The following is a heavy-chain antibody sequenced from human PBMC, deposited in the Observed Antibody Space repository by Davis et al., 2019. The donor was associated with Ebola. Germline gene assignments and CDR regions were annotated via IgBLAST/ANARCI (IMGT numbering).Heavy chain of an antibody. CDR2: IYSGGST. V-gene: IGHV3-66*01. CDR3: ARDLKGGSYYVAFDI. D-gene: IGHD1-26*01. Sequence: GSLRLSCAASGFTVSSNYMSWVRQAPGKGLEWVSVIYSGGSTYYADSVKGRFTISRDNSKNTLYLQMNSLRAEDTAVYYCARDLKGGSYYVAFDIWGQGTMVTVSS. J-gene: IGHJ3*02. CDR1: GFTVSSNY.